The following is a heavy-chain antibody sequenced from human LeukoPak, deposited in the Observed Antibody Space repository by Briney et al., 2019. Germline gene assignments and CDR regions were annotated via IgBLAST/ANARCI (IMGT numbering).Heavy chain of an antibody. CDR3: AKDPVFKYYYDSSGYPHY. Sequence: GGSLRLSCAASGFTFSSYAMSWVRQAPGKGLEWVSAISGSGGSTYYADSVKGRFTISRDNSKNTLYLQMNSLRAEDTAVYYCAKDPVFKYYYDSSGYPHYWGQGTLVTVSS. CDR1: GFTFSSYA. V-gene: IGHV3-23*01. D-gene: IGHD3-22*01. J-gene: IGHJ4*02. CDR2: ISGSGGST.